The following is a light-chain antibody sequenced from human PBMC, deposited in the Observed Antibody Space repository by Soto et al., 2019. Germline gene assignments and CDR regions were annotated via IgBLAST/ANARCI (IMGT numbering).Light chain of an antibody. Sequence: DLQMTQSPSSLSASVGDRVTITCQASQDISNHLNWYQHKPGEAPKLLIYAASNLETGVPSRFNGRGSATDFTFTINTLQPEDIAVYYCQHYGSLPYIFGQGTTLEIK. CDR3: QHYGSLPYI. J-gene: IGKJ2*01. CDR2: AAS. CDR1: QDISNH. V-gene: IGKV1-33*01.